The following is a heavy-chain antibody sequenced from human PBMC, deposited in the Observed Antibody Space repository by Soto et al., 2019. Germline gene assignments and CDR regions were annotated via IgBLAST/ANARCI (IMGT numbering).Heavy chain of an antibody. V-gene: IGHV3-30*18. Sequence: QGQLVESGGGVVQPGRSLRLSCAASGFTFSNYGMHWVRQAPGKGLEWVAVISYDGSNKYYADSVKGRFTISRDNSKNTLYLQMNSLRAEDTAEYYCAKDLGSGSYLFDAFDIWGQGTMVTVSS. CDR2: ISYDGSNK. J-gene: IGHJ3*02. D-gene: IGHD1-26*01. CDR1: GFTFSNYG. CDR3: AKDLGSGSYLFDAFDI.